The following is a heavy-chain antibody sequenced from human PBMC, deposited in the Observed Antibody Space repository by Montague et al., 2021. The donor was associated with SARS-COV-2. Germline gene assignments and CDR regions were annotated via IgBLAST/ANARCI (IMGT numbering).Heavy chain of an antibody. J-gene: IGHJ4*02. V-gene: IGHV3-30*04. CDR3: ARDLNDYVWGSYRYFDY. CDR2: ITYDGIDK. D-gene: IGHD3-16*02. Sequence: SLRLSCAASGFIFSNFAFHWVRQAPGKGLEWVAIITYDGIDKFYADSVKGRFTISRDNSKNTLYLRMNSLTPEDTAVYYCARDLNDYVWGSYRYFDYWGQGTLVTVSS. CDR1: GFIFSNFA.